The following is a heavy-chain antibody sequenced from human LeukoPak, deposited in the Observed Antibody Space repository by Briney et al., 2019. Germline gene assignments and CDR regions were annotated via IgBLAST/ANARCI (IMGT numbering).Heavy chain of an antibody. CDR2: INHSGST. CDR1: GGSFSGYY. D-gene: IGHD3-22*01. V-gene: IGHV4-34*01. Sequence: SQTLSLTCAVYGGSFSGYYWSWIRQPPGKGLEWIGEINHSGSTNYNPSLKSRVTISVDTSKNQFSLKLSSVTAADTAVYYCASLYDSSGYGSYHFDYWGQGTLVTVSS. J-gene: IGHJ4*02. CDR3: ASLYDSSGYGSYHFDY.